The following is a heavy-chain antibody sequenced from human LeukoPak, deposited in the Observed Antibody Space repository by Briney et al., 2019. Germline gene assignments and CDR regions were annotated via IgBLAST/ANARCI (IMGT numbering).Heavy chain of an antibody. CDR1: GGSISSGSYY. V-gene: IGHV4-61*02. Sequence: PSQTLSLTCTVSGGSISSGSYYWSWIPQPAGKGLEWIGRIYTSGSTYSNPSLKSRVTISVDTSKNQFSLKLSSVTAADTAVYYCARDFRSGYSYGNLDYWGQGTLVTVSS. D-gene: IGHD5-18*01. CDR3: ARDFRSGYSYGNLDY. CDR2: IYTSGST. J-gene: IGHJ4*02.